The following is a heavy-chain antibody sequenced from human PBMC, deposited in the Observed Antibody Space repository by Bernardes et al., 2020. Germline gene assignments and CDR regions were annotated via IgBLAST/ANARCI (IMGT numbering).Heavy chain of an antibody. CDR2: IWYDGSNK. CDR3: ARDGELRFLEYYYYYMDV. J-gene: IGHJ6*03. Sequence: GGSLRLSCAASGFTFSSYGMHWVRKAPGKGLEWVEVIWYDGSNKYYADSVKGRFTISRDNSKNTLYLQMNSLRAEDTAVYYCARDGELRFLEYYYYYMDVWGKGTTVTVSS. D-gene: IGHD3-3*01. CDR1: GFTFSSYG. V-gene: IGHV3-33*01.